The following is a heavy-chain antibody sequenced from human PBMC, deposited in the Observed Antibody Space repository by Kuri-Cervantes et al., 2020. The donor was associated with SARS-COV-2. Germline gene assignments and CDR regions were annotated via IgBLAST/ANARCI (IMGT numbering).Heavy chain of an antibody. CDR3: ARGSGPALYYFDY. V-gene: IGHV1-2*04. CDR2: INPNSGGT. Sequence: ASVKVSCKASGYTFTGYYMHWVRQAPGQGLEWMGWINPNSGGTNYAQKFQGWVTMTRDTSISTAYMELSRLRSDDTAVYYCARGSGPALYYFDYWGQGTLVTVSS. CDR1: GYTFTGYY. J-gene: IGHJ4*02.